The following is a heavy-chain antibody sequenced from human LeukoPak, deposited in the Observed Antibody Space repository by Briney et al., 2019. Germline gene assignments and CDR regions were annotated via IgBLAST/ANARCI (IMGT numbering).Heavy chain of an antibody. CDR3: AREEYSYGYDDY. CDR1: GFTFGDYA. V-gene: IGHV3-21*04. D-gene: IGHD5-18*01. Sequence: GGSLRLSCTASGFTFGDYAMSWVRQAPGKGLEWVSSISSSSSYIYYADSVKGRFTISRDNAKNSLYLQMNSLRAEDTALYYCAREEYSYGYDDYWGQGTLVTVSS. CDR2: ISSSSSYI. J-gene: IGHJ4*02.